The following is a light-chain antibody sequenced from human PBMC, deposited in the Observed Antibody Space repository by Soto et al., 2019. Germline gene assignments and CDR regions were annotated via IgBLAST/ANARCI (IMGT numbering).Light chain of an antibody. J-gene: IGKJ1*01. Sequence: EKVRTLSPATLSVSPGERVTISCRASQSVVTNLAWYQQKPGQAPRLLISGASTRATGIPDRFIGSGSGTEFTLTITSLQSEDFAVYYCQHYNDLPLTFGQGTKVEIK. CDR2: GAS. CDR1: QSVVTN. CDR3: QHYNDLPLT. V-gene: IGKV3-15*01.